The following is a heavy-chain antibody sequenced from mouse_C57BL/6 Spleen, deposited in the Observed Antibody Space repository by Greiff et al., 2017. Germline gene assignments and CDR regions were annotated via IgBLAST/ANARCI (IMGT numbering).Heavy chain of an antibody. D-gene: IGHD1-1*01. V-gene: IGHV1-7*01. CDR2: INPSSGYT. J-gene: IGHJ4*01. CDR1: GYTFTSYW. CDR3: ARAPVTTVVGGDAMDY. Sequence: QVQLKESGAELAKPGASVKLSCKASGYTFTSYWMHWVKQRPGQGLEWIGYINPSSGYTKYNQKFKDKATLTADKSSSTAYMQLSSLTYEDSAVYYGARAPVTTVVGGDAMDYWGQGTSVTVSS.